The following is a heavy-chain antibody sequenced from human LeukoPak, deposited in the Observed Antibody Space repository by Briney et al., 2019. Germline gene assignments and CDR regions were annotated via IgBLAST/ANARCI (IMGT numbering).Heavy chain of an antibody. D-gene: IGHD3-9*01. J-gene: IGHJ4*02. CDR1: GYTFTSYA. Sequence: ASVKVSCKASGYTFTSYAMHWVRQAPGQRLEWMGWINAGNGNTKYSQKFQGRVTITRDTSASTAYMELSSLRSEDTAVYYCARDRVYYDILTGYYLRRAYLDYWGQGTLVTVSS. CDR3: ARDRVYYDILTGYYLRRAYLDY. CDR2: INAGNGNT. V-gene: IGHV1-3*01.